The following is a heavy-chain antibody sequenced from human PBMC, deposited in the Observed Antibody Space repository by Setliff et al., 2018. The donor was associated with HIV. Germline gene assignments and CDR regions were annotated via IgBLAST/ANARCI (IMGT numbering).Heavy chain of an antibody. J-gene: IGHJ4*02. CDR3: ARQGVDYGDPNDY. D-gene: IGHD4-17*01. CDR1: GGPIPSNTYF. V-gene: IGHV4-39*01. CDR2: IYHSGNT. Sequence: SETLSLTCSVSGGPIPSNTYFWDWIRQAPGKGLEWIGSIYHSGNTYYSPSLKSRVTISVDTSKNQFSLKLTSVTAADTAFYYCARQGVDYGDPNDYWGQGTLVTVSS.